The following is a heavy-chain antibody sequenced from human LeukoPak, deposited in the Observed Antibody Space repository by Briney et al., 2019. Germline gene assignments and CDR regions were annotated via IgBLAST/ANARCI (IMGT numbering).Heavy chain of an antibody. V-gene: IGHV4-39*01. J-gene: IGHJ4*02. CDR3: ARRSEFDNTHYHYFDY. CDR2: IYHSGST. Sequence: SETLSLTCTVSGGSIYSRSYYWDWIRQAPGKGLEWIVTIYHSGSTEYNPSLKSRVAIFVDTSKNQFSLILHSVAAADTAVYYCARRSEFDNTHYHYFDYWGQGALVAVSS. CDR1: GGSIYSRSYY. D-gene: IGHD2-15*01.